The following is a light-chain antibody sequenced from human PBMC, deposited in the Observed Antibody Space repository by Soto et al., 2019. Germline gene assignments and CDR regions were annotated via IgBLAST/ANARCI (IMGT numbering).Light chain of an antibody. Sequence: EIVLTQSPGTLSVSPGETATLTCRASQSISSRYLACYQQKPGQAPRLLIYDASNRATGIPARFSGSGSGTDFTLTISSLEPEDFAVYYCQQRSNWPITFGQGTRLEIK. J-gene: IGKJ5*01. CDR1: QSISSRY. CDR3: QQRSNWPIT. CDR2: DAS. V-gene: IGKV3D-20*02.